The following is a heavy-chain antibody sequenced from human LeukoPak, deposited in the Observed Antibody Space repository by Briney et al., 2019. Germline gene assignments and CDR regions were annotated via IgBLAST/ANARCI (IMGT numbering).Heavy chain of an antibody. V-gene: IGHV3-21*01. CDR1: GYTFSSYS. CDR2: IIVRSNYI. Sequence: PGGSLRLSCAASGYTFSSYSINWVRQAPGKGVEWVSSIIVRSNYIYYADSVRGRFSISRDDARDSLYLQMNSQRAEDTAVYYCVRLRRNSDTSGFYYYYDYWGQGTLVTVSS. CDR3: VRLRRNSDTSGFYYYYDY. D-gene: IGHD3-22*01. J-gene: IGHJ4*02.